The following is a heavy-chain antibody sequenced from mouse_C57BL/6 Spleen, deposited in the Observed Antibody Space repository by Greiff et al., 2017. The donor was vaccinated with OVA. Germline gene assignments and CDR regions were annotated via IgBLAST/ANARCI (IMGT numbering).Heavy chain of an antibody. CDR3: AREDYGSSYPPFDY. Sequence: VQLQQSGAELVKPGASVKLSCKASGYTFPSYWMHWVKQRPGQGLEWIGMIHPNSGSTNYNEKFKSKATLTVDKSSSTAYMQLSSLTSEDSAVYYCAREDYGSSYPPFDYWGQGTTLTVSS. CDR2: IHPNSGST. CDR1: GYTFPSYW. J-gene: IGHJ2*01. V-gene: IGHV1-64*01. D-gene: IGHD1-1*01.